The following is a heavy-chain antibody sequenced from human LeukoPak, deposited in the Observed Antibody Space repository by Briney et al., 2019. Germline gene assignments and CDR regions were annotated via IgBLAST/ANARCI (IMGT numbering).Heavy chain of an antibody. J-gene: IGHJ5*02. V-gene: IGHV3-48*01. CDR1: GFTLSSYS. CDR3: ARGGVAARLRWFDP. Sequence: GGSLRLSCAASGFTLSSYSMNWVRQAPGKGLEWVSYISSSSSTIYYADSVKGRFTISRDNAKNSLYLEMNSLGAEDTAVYYCARGGVAARLRWFDPWGQGTLVTVSS. CDR2: ISSSSSTI. D-gene: IGHD6-6*01.